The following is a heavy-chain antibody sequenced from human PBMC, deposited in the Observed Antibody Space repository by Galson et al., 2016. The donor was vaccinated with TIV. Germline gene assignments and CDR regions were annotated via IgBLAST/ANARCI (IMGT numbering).Heavy chain of an antibody. V-gene: IGHV1-2*02. CDR1: GYPFTAYY. CDR3: ARGFKYGFDFYYGMDV. D-gene: IGHD3-10*01. CDR2: INPNGDDT. J-gene: IGHJ6*02. Sequence: SVKVSCKASGYPFTAYYIHWVRQAPGQGPEWMGWINPNGDDTNYAQRFQGRVSTTRDTSISTAYMELSRLRSDDTAVFFCARGFKYGFDFYYGMDVGGQGTTVTVSS.